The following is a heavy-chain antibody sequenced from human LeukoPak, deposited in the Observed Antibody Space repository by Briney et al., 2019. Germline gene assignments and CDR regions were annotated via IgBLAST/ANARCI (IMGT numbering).Heavy chain of an antibody. D-gene: IGHD3-9*01. CDR2: INHSGST. Sequence: SETLSLTCAVYGGSFSGYYWSWIRQPPGKGLEWIGEINHSGSTNYNPSLKSRVTISVDTSKNQFSLKLSSVTAADTAVYYCARKYDILTGYYDYWGQGTLVTVSS. CDR1: GGSFSGYY. CDR3: ARKYDILTGYYDY. V-gene: IGHV4-34*01. J-gene: IGHJ4*02.